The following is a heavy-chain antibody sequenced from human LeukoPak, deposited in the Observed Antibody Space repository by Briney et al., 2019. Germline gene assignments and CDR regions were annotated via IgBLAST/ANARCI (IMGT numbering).Heavy chain of an antibody. CDR1: GFTFGDYA. D-gene: IGHD3-10*01. CDR2: IKQDGSEK. V-gene: IGHV3-7*01. J-gene: IGHJ4*02. CDR3: AREAGYYYGSGSYYSEGYYFDY. Sequence: GGSLRLPCTASGFTFGDYAMSWVRQAPGKGLEWVANIKQDGSEKYYVDSVKGRFTISRDNAKNSLYLQMNSLRAEDTAVYYCAREAGYYYGSGSYYSEGYYFDYWGQGTLVTVSS.